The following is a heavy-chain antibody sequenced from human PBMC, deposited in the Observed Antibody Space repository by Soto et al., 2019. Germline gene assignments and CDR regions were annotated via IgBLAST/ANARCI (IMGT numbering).Heavy chain of an antibody. Sequence: GESLKISCKGSGYSFTSYWIGWVRQMPGKGLEWTGIIYPGDSDTRYSPSFQGQVTISADKSISTAYLQWSSLKASDTAMYYCARHSGYYDSSGYYYYYYYGMDVWGQGTTVTVYS. CDR2: IYPGDSDT. CDR3: ARHSGYYDSSGYYYYYYYGMDV. CDR1: GYSFTSYW. J-gene: IGHJ6*02. D-gene: IGHD3-22*01. V-gene: IGHV5-51*01.